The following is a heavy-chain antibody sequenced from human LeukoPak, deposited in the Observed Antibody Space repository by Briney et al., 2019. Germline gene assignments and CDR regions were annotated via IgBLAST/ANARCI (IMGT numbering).Heavy chain of an antibody. CDR1: GGSISSGDYY. D-gene: IGHD2-2*01. CDR3: ARVVGDIIVVPAAAYYFDY. V-gene: IGHV4-30-4*01. Sequence: PSQSLSLTCTVSGGSISSGDYYWSWIRQPPGKGLEWIGYIYYSGSTYYNPSLKSRVTISVDTSRNQFSLKLSSVTAADTAVYYWARVVGDIIVVPAAAYYFDYWAREPWSPSPQ. J-gene: IGHJ4*02. CDR2: IYYSGST.